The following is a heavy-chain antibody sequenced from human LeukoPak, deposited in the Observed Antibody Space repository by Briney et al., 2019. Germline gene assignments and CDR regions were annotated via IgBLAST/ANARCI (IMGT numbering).Heavy chain of an antibody. CDR3: ARDFGSGWYYFDY. V-gene: IGHV4-59*01. J-gene: IGHJ4*02. Sequence: SETLSLTCTVSGGSISSYYWSWIRQPPGKGLEWIWYIYYSGSTNYNPSLKSRVTISVDTSKNQFSLKLSSVTAADTAVYYCARDFGSGWYYFDYWGQGTLVTVSS. CDR1: GGSISSYY. D-gene: IGHD6-19*01. CDR2: IYYSGST.